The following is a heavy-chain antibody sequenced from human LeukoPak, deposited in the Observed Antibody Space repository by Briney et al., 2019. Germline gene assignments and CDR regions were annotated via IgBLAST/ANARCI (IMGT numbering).Heavy chain of an antibody. CDR3: ARGRCSGGSCYWGVGYYYYYYMDV. D-gene: IGHD2-15*01. CDR1: GFTFSSYA. Sequence: GGSLRLSCAASGFTFSSYAMSWVRQAPGKGLEWVSAISGSGGSTYYADSVKGRFTISRDNAKNSLYLQMNSLRAEDTAVYYCARGRCSGGSCYWGVGYYYYYYMDVWGKGTTVTVSS. CDR2: ISGSGGST. V-gene: IGHV3-23*01. J-gene: IGHJ6*03.